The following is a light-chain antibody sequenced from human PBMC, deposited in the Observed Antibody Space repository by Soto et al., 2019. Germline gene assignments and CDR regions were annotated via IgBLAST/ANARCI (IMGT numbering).Light chain of an antibody. Sequence: EIVLTQSPGTLSLSPGERATLSCRASESVSSTDLAWYQQKPGQAPRLLIYGASSRATGVPDRFSGSGSGTDFTLIISRLEPEDFALYYCQQYGSSRTFGQGTKVEV. CDR1: ESVSSTD. V-gene: IGKV3-20*01. CDR3: QQYGSSRT. J-gene: IGKJ1*01. CDR2: GAS.